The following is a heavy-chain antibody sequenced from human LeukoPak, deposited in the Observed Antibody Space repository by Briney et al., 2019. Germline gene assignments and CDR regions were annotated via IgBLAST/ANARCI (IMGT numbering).Heavy chain of an antibody. J-gene: IGHJ6*03. CDR1: GGTFISYA. Sequence: SVKVSCKASGGTFISYAISWVRQAPGQGLEWMGGIIPIFGTANYAQKFQGRVTITADESTSTAYMELSSLRSEDTAVYYCARDAVTYCSSTSCYDLVDMDVWGKGTTVTISS. CDR3: ARDAVTYCSSTSCYDLVDMDV. V-gene: IGHV1-69*13. CDR2: IIPIFGTA. D-gene: IGHD2-2*01.